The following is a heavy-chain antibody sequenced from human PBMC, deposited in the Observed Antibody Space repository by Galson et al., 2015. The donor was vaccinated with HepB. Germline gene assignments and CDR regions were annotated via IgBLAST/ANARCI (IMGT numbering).Heavy chain of an antibody. D-gene: IGHD4-23*01. V-gene: IGHV3-23*01. CDR1: GFTFSSYA. J-gene: IGHJ6*02. Sequence: SLRLSCAASGFTFSSYAMSWVRQAPGKGLEWVSAISGSGGSTYYADSVKGRFTISRDNSKNTLYLQMNSLRAEDTAVYYCAKDPLTQGDYYYYYGMDVWGQGTTVTVSS. CDR2: ISGSGGST. CDR3: AKDPLTQGDYYYYYGMDV.